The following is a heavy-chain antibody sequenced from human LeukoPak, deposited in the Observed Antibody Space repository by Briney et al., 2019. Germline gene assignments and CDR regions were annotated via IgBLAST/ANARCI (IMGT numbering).Heavy chain of an antibody. CDR3: TSPPYSSGWYGGY. CDR1: GFTFSGSA. CDR2: IRSKANSYAT. Sequence: PGGSLRLSCAASGFTFSGSAMHWVRQASGKGLEWVGRIRSKANSYATAYAASVKGRFTISRDDSKNTAYLQMNSLKTEDTAVYYRTSPPYSSGWYGGYWGQGTLVTVSS. D-gene: IGHD6-19*01. J-gene: IGHJ4*02. V-gene: IGHV3-73*01.